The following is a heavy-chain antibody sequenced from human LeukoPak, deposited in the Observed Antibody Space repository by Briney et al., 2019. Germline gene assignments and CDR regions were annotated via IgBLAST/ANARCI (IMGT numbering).Heavy chain of an antibody. CDR1: GYSFTSYW. Sequence: GESLKTSCKGSGYSFTSYWIGWVRQMPGKGLEWMGIIYPGDSDTRYSPSFQGQVTISADKSISTAYLQWSSLKASDTAMYYCARPLTYYYGSGTATWFDPWGQGTLVTVSS. D-gene: IGHD3-10*01. V-gene: IGHV5-51*01. CDR2: IYPGDSDT. J-gene: IGHJ5*02. CDR3: ARPLTYYYGSGTATWFDP.